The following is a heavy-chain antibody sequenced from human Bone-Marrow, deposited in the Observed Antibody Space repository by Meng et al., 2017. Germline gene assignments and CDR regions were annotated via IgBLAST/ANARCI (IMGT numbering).Heavy chain of an antibody. CDR2: IYQSGST. V-gene: IGHV4-38-2*01. CDR1: GYSITGSYN. Sequence: SETLSLTCAVSGYSITGSYNWGWIRQSPGKGLEWIGSIYQSGSTYYNPSLKSRVTMSADTSKNQFSLKLTSVTAADTAVYYCAGGAVVTLSFYHAMDVWGQGTTVTVSS. CDR3: AGGAVVTLSFYHAMDV. J-gene: IGHJ6*02. D-gene: IGHD2-21*02.